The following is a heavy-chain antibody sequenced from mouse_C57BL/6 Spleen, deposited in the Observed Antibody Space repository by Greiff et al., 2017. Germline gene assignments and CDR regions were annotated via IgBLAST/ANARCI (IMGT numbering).Heavy chain of an antibody. D-gene: IGHD2-12*01. J-gene: IGHJ1*03. V-gene: IGHV1-55*01. Sequence: QVQLQQSGAELVKPGASVKMSCKASGYTFTSYWITWVKQRPGQGLEWIGDIYPGSGSTNYNEKFKSKATLTVDTSSSTAYMQLSSLTSEDSAVYYCARNYKAYFDVWGTGTTVTVSS. CDR1: GYTFTSYW. CDR2: IYPGSGST. CDR3: ARNYKAYFDV.